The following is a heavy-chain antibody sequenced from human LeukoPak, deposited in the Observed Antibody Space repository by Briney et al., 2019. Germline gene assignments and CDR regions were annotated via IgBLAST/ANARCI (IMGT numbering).Heavy chain of an antibody. CDR1: GYTFTGYY. CDR3: ARRYDFWSGYPTAFDY. J-gene: IGHJ4*02. V-gene: IGHV1-2*02. D-gene: IGHD3-3*01. Sequence: ASVKVSCKASGYTFTGYYIHWVRQAPGQGVEWRGFIDPNTGGTSYAQKFQARVTMTRDTSISTAYMELSELRSDDTAVYYCARRYDFWSGYPTAFDYWGQGTLVTVSS. CDR2: IDPNTGGT.